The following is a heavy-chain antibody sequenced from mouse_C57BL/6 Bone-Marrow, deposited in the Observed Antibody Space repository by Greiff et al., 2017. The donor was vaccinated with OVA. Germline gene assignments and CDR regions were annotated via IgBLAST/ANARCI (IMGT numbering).Heavy chain of an antibody. CDR2: FHPYNDDT. CDR1: GYTFTTYP. J-gene: IGHJ4*01. V-gene: IGHV1-47*01. CDR3: ARGNYPYYAMDY. D-gene: IGHD2-1*01. Sequence: QVQLQQSGAELVKPGASVKMSCKASGYTFTTYPIAWMKQNPGKSLEWIGNFHPYNDDTKYNEKFKGKATLTVEKSSSTVYLELSRLTSDDSAVYYCARGNYPYYAMDYWGQGTAVTVSS.